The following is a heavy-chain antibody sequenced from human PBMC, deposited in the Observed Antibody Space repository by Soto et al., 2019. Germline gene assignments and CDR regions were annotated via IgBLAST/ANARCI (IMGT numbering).Heavy chain of an antibody. Sequence: ASVKVSCKASGGTFSSYAISWVRQAPGQGLEWMGGIIPIFGTANYAQKFQGRVTITADESTSTAYMELSSLRSEDTAVYYCATDLAPRIGYCSGGSCQNFWGQGTMVTVSS. J-gene: IGHJ3*01. CDR1: GGTFSSYA. CDR3: ATDLAPRIGYCSGGSCQNF. V-gene: IGHV1-69*13. D-gene: IGHD2-15*01. CDR2: IIPIFGTA.